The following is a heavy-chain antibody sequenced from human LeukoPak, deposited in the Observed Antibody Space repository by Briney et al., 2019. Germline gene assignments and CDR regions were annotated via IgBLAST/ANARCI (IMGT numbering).Heavy chain of an antibody. J-gene: IGHJ4*02. D-gene: IGHD1-1*01. V-gene: IGHV4-39*07. CDR3: ARINWNDGDY. CDR2: IYYSEST. Sequence: SETLSLTCTVSGGSISSSSYYWGWIRQPPGKGLEWIGSIYYSESTNYNPSFKSRVTISVDTSKNQFSLKLRSVTAADTAVYYCARINWNDGDYGGQETLVTVSS. CDR1: GGSISSSSYY.